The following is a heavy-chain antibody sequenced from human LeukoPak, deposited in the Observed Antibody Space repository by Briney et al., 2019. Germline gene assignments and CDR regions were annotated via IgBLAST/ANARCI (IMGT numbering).Heavy chain of an antibody. J-gene: IGHJ4*02. CDR1: GFTFSNYA. V-gene: IGHV3-23*01. Sequence: GGSLRLSCAASGFTFSNYAMNWVRQAPGKGLEWVSLISGSTGSTYYADSVKGRFAVSRDNSKKTLYLQMNSLRAEDTAIYYCAKNLPRGASDYWGQGTLVTVSS. D-gene: IGHD1-26*01. CDR2: ISGSTGST. CDR3: AKNLPRGASDY.